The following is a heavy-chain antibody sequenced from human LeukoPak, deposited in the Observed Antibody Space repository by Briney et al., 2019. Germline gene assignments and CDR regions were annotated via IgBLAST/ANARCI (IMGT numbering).Heavy chain of an antibody. J-gene: IGHJ4*02. Sequence: GGSLRLSCAVSGLAFSSSWMDWVRQAPGKGLEWVASINPDGNKKYSADSVKGRFTISRDNAENSLYLQMNSLRVEDTAFYYCARDLAYSRLDYWGQGMLVTVSS. D-gene: IGHD5-18*01. CDR1: GLAFSSSW. CDR2: INPDGNKK. V-gene: IGHV3-7*01. CDR3: ARDLAYSRLDY.